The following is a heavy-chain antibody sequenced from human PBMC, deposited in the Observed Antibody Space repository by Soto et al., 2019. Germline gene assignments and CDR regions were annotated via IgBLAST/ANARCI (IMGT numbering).Heavy chain of an antibody. CDR3: ANWGSDWYFDL. CDR1: GFTFSSYW. Sequence: GGSLRLSCAASGFTFSSYWMSWVRQAPGKGLEWVANIKQDGSEKYYVDSVKGRFTISRDNAKNSLYLQMNSLRAEDTAVYYCANWGSDWYFDLWGRGTLVTVSS. CDR2: IKQDGSEK. V-gene: IGHV3-7*01. J-gene: IGHJ2*01. D-gene: IGHD7-27*01.